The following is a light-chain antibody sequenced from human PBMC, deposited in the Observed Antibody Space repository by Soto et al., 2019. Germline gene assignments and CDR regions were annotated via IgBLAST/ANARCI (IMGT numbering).Light chain of an antibody. CDR3: QHYGTSLWT. V-gene: IGKV3-20*01. CDR1: QSVTSSY. Sequence: EIVLTQSPGTLSLSPGERSTLSCRASQSVTSSYLAWYQQKPGQAPRLLIYDASNRDTGITERFSGSGSGTDFTLTISRLEPEDFAVYYCQHYGTSLWTFGQGTKVEIK. J-gene: IGKJ1*01. CDR2: DAS.